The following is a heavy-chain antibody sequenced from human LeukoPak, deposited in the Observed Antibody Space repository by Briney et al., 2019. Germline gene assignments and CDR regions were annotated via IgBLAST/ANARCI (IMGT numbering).Heavy chain of an antibody. CDR1: GGSISGSSYY. CDR2: IYYSGST. Sequence: SETLSLTCTVSGGSISGSSYYWGWIRQPPGKGLEWIGSIYYSGSTYYNPSLKSRVTISVDTSKNQFSLKLNSVTATDTAVYYCARRGFDPWGQGTLVTVSS. V-gene: IGHV4-39*01. CDR3: ARRGFDP. J-gene: IGHJ5*02.